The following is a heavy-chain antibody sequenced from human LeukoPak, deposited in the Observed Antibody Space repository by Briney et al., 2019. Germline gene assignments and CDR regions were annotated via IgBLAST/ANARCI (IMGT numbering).Heavy chain of an antibody. D-gene: IGHD3-10*01. V-gene: IGHV3-33*01. J-gene: IGHJ3*02. CDR3: ASYGSGSTDAFDI. CDR2: IWYDGSNK. CDR1: GFTFSSYG. Sequence: GGSLRLSCAASGFTFSSYGMHWVRQAPGKGLEWVAVIWYDGSNKYYADSVKGRFTISRDNSKNTLYLQMNSLRAEDTAVYYCASYGSGSTDAFDIWGQGTMVTVSS.